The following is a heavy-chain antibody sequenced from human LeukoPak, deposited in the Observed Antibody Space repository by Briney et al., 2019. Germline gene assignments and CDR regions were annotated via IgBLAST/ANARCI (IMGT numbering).Heavy chain of an antibody. CDR2: IYTSGST. Sequence: SQTLSLTCTVSGGSISSGSYYWSWIRQPAGKGLEWIGRIYTSGSTNYNPSLKSRVTISVDTSKNQFSLKLSSVTAVDTAVYYCARMDYYDSSGVFDYWGQGTLVTVSS. CDR1: GGSISSGSYY. J-gene: IGHJ4*02. CDR3: ARMDYYDSSGVFDY. D-gene: IGHD3-22*01. V-gene: IGHV4-61*02.